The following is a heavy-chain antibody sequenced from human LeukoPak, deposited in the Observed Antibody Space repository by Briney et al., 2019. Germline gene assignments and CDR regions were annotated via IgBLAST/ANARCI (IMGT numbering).Heavy chain of an antibody. CDR2: INHSGST. J-gene: IGHJ4*02. Sequence: SETLSLTCAVYGGSFSGYYWSWIRQPPGKGREWIGEINHSGSTNYNPSLKSRVTISVDTSKNQFSLKLSSVTAADTAVYYCARGYPRYDYVWGSYRAAFDYWGQGTLVTVSS. CDR1: GGSFSGYY. V-gene: IGHV4-34*01. CDR3: ARGYPRYDYVWGSYRAAFDY. D-gene: IGHD3-16*02.